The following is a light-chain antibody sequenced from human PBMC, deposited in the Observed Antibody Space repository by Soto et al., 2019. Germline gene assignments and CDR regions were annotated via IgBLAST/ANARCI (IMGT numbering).Light chain of an antibody. CDR3: QQRSNWPLT. V-gene: IGKV3-15*01. Sequence: EIVMTQSPATLSVSPGERATLSCRASQSVSSNLAWYQQKPGQAPRLLIYGASTRATGIPARLSGSGSGTEFTLTISSLQSEDFAVYYCQQRSNWPLTFGGGTRVEI. CDR2: GAS. CDR1: QSVSSN. J-gene: IGKJ4*01.